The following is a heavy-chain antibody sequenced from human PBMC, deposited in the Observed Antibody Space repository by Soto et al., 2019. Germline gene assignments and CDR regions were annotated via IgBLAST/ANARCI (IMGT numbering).Heavy chain of an antibody. Sequence: PGGSLRLACAGSGVKFCSYEMNWVRQAPGKGLEWLSFILHSGDIIYYADSVKGRFTISRDNAKNSLHLQMNSLRAEDTAVYYCTRDASRDSSARGWFDPWGPGTLVTVSS. CDR3: TRDASRDSSARGWFDP. V-gene: IGHV3-48*03. CDR1: GVKFCSYE. J-gene: IGHJ5*02. CDR2: ILHSGDII. D-gene: IGHD6-13*01.